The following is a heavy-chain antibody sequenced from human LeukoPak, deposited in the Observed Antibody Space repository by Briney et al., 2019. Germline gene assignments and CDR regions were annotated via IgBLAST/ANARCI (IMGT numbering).Heavy chain of an antibody. D-gene: IGHD5-12*01. Sequence: ASVKVSCKASGYTFTGYYMHWVRQAPGQGLEWMGWINPNSGGTNYAQKFQGRVTMTRDTSISTAYMELSRLRSDDTAVCYCARPNLRGYSGYGYWGQGTLVTVSS. CDR1: GYTFTGYY. CDR3: ARPNLRGYSGYGY. V-gene: IGHV1-2*02. J-gene: IGHJ4*02. CDR2: INPNSGGT.